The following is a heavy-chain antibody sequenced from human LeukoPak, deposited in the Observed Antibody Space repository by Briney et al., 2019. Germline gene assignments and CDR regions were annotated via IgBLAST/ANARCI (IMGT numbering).Heavy chain of an antibody. Sequence: GGSLRLSCAASGFTVSSNYMSWVRQPAGKGLELVSVIYTGGSTYYTDSVKGRFTISIDNSKNTLYLQMNSLRAEDTAVYYCARAELGPNDYWGQGTLVTVSS. CDR2: IYTGGST. CDR3: ARAELGPNDY. V-gene: IGHV3-66*01. J-gene: IGHJ4*02. D-gene: IGHD1-26*01. CDR1: GFTVSSNY.